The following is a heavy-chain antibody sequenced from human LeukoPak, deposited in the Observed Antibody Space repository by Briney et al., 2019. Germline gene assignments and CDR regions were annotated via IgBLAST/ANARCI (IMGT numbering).Heavy chain of an antibody. V-gene: IGHV4-39*01. D-gene: IGHD5-18*01. J-gene: IGHJ5*02. CDR2: IYYSGST. CDR1: GGSISSSSYY. Sequence: SETLSLTCTVSGGSISSSSYYWGWIRQPPGKGLEWIGSIYYSGSTYYNPSLKSRVTISVDTSKNQFSLKLSSVTAADTAVYYCARAGYSYAKNWFDPWGQGTLVTVSS. CDR3: ARAGYSYAKNWFDP.